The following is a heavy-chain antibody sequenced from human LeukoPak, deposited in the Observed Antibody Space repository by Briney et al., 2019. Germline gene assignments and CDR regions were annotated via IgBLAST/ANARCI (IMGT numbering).Heavy chain of an antibody. CDR3: ASYYYDSSGYYGGVDY. CDR2: IYTSGST. J-gene: IGHJ4*02. D-gene: IGHD3-22*01. V-gene: IGHV4-61*02. Sequence: KPSQTLSLTCTVSGGSISSGSYYWSWIRQPAGKGLEWIGRIYTSGSTNYNPSLKSRVTISVDTSKNQFSLKLSSVTAADTAVYYCASYYYDSSGYYGGVDYWGQGTLVTVSS. CDR1: GGSISSGSYY.